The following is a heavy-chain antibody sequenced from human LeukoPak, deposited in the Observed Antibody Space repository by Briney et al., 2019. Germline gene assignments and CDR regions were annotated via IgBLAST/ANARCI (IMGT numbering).Heavy chain of an antibody. CDR1: GGSISSYY. V-gene: IGHV4-59*08. J-gene: IGHJ4*02. Sequence: KASETLSLTCTVSGGSISSYYWSWIRQPPGKGLEWIGYIYYSGSTNYHPSLKSRVTISVDTSKNQFSLKLSSVTAADTAVYYCARGVTSGYYPPRGHFDYWGQGTLVTVSS. CDR3: ARGVTSGYYPPRGHFDY. CDR2: IYYSGST. D-gene: IGHD3-22*01.